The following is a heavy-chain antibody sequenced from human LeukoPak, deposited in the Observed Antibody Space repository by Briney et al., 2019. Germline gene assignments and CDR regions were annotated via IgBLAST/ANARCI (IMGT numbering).Heavy chain of an antibody. Sequence: PSETLSLTCAVYGGSFSGYYWGWIRQPPGKGLEWIGEINHSGSTNYNPSLKSRVTISVDTSKNQFSLKLSSVTAADTAVYYCARGGRVAAAGRYNWFDPWGQGTLVTVSS. CDR2: INHSGST. D-gene: IGHD6-13*01. CDR1: GGSFSGYY. V-gene: IGHV4-34*01. J-gene: IGHJ5*02. CDR3: ARGGRVAAAGRYNWFDP.